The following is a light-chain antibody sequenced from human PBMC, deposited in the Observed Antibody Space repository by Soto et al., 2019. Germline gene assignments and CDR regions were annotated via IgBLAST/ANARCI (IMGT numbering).Light chain of an antibody. CDR2: VNIDGSH. V-gene: IGLV4-69*02. J-gene: IGLJ3*02. Sequence: QSVLTQSPSTSASLGASVKLTCTRTSGHTTYAITWHQQQPEKGPRYLMRVNIDGSHSKGDGIPDRFSGSSSGAERYLTISGLQSEDEADYYCQTWGTGVHWVFGAGTKLTVL. CDR1: SGHTTYA. CDR3: QTWGTGVHWV.